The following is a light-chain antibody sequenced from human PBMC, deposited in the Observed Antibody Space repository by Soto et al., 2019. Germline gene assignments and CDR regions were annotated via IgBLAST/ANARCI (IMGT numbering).Light chain of an antibody. Sequence: QSALTQPASLSGSPGQSITISCTGTSSDIGAYDYVSWVQQHPGKAPKLMISEVNNRPSGVSNRISGSKSGNTAYLTISGLQVEEEAEYFCLSFTTTSTPVVGTGTKATVL. CDR1: SSDIGAYDY. CDR2: EVN. V-gene: IGLV2-14*01. J-gene: IGLJ1*01. CDR3: LSFTTTSTPV.